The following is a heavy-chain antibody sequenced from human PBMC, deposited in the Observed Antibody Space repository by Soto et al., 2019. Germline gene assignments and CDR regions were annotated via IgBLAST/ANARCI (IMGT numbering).Heavy chain of an antibody. CDR1: GYTFTSYG. V-gene: IGHV1-18*01. D-gene: IGHD3-3*01. CDR2: ISAYNGNT. CDR3: ARDGITIFGVVISMDV. J-gene: IGHJ6*02. Sequence: ASVKVSCKASGYTFTSYGISWVRQAPGQGLEWMGWISAYNGNTNYAQKLQGRVTMTTDTSTSTAYMELRSLRSDDTAVYYCARDGITIFGVVISMDVWGQGTTVTVSS.